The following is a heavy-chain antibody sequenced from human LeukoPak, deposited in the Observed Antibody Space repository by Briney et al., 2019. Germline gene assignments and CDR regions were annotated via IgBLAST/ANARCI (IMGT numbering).Heavy chain of an antibody. CDR1: GYSFTNYD. V-gene: IGHV1-8*01. J-gene: IGHJ6*02. Sequence: GASVKVSCKASGYSFTNYDITWVRQATGQGLEWMGWMNLNTGMTGFAEKFQGRVTMTRNSSTSSTAYMELRSLRSEDTAVYFCARRGRASGRYSYGMDVWGQGTTVTVSS. CDR2: MNLNTGMT. D-gene: IGHD3-10*01. CDR3: ARRGRASGRYSYGMDV.